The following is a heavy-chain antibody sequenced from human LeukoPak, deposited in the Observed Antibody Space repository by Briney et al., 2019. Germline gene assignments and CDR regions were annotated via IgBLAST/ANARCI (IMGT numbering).Heavy chain of an antibody. CDR1: GFAFSSYW. D-gene: IGHD3-10*01. J-gene: IGHJ5*02. CDR2: IKTDGSST. CDR3: ARETYGSGDFDP. Sequence: GGSLRLSCAASGFAFSSYWMHWVRQVPGKGLMWVSRIKTDGSSTSYADSVKGRFTISRDNAKNSLYLQMNSLRAEDTALYHCARETYGSGDFDPWGQGTLVTVSS. V-gene: IGHV3-74*01.